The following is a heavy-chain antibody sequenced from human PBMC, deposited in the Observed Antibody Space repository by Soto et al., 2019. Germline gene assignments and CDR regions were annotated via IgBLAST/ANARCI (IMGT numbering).Heavy chain of an antibody. Sequence: QVQLVQSGAEEKKPGASVKVSCKASGYTFTNYAMHWVRQAPGQRLEWMGWINAGNGNTKYSQKFQGRVTITRDTSVSTAYMALSSLRSEDTAVYYCARVMGFYLPDYWGQGTLVTVSS. J-gene: IGHJ4*02. V-gene: IGHV1-3*05. CDR2: INAGNGNT. CDR1: GYTFTNYA. CDR3: ARVMGFYLPDY.